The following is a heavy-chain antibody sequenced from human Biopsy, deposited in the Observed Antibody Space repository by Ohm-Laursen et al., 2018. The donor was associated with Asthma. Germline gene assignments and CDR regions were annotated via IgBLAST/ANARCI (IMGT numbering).Heavy chain of an antibody. CDR3: ARKIAARGGMGV. Sequence: RSLRLSCAASGFSFSNFAIHWVRQAPGKGLEWVSFIWYDGRKKTYADSVKGRFTISRDNSKNTLYLQMNSLRAEDTAVYYCARKIAARGGMGVWGQGTTVTVSS. J-gene: IGHJ6*02. D-gene: IGHD6-6*01. CDR2: IWYDGRKK. CDR1: GFSFSNFA. V-gene: IGHV3-33*08.